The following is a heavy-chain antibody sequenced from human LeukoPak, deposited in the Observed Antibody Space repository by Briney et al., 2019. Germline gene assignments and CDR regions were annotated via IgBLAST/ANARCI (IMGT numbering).Heavy chain of an antibody. CDR3: ARGYCSGGSCYPVDY. CDR2: IYYSGST. Sequence: SETLSLTCTVSGGSISSYYWSWIRQPPGKGLEWIGYIYYSGSTNYNPSLKSQVPTSVATSKHQFSLKLSSVTAADTAVYYCARGYCSGGSCYPVDYWGQGTLVTVSS. CDR1: GGSISSYY. V-gene: IGHV4-59*01. J-gene: IGHJ4*02. D-gene: IGHD2-15*01.